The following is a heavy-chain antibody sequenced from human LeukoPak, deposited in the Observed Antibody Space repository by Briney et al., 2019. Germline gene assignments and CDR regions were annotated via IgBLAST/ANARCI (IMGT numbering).Heavy chain of an antibody. CDR2: ISSNGGST. CDR1: GFTFSSYA. Sequence: GGSLRLSCAASGFTFSSYAMHWVRQAPGKGLEYVSAISSNGGSTYYANSVKGRFTISRDNSKNTLYLQMGSLRAEDMAVYYCARGMNSSSWYVDLHYFDYWGQGTLVTVSS. CDR3: ARGMNSSSWYVDLHYFDY. D-gene: IGHD6-13*01. J-gene: IGHJ4*02. V-gene: IGHV3-64*01.